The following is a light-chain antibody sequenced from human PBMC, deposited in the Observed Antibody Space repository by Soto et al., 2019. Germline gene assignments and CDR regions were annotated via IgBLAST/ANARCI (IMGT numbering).Light chain of an antibody. V-gene: IGLV2-14*01. CDR1: SGDVGGYNY. J-gene: IGLJ1*01. CDR3: SSYTVSVAPYV. Sequence: QSALTQPASVSGSPGQSITISCTGTSGDVGGYNYVSWYQQHPGKVPKLIIYEVSKRPSGVSNRFSGSKSGNTASLTISGLQGEDESHYYCSSYTVSVAPYVFGTGTKVTVL. CDR2: EVS.